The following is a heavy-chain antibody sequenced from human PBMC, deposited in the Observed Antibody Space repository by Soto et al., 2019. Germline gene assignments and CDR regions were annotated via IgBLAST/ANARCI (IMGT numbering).Heavy chain of an antibody. Sequence: SETLSLTCTVSVESISIYYWSWIRKPPGKGLEWIGYMYYSGSTNYNPSLKSRVTISVDTSKNQFSLKLSPVTAADTAVYYCARDAGGPADYWGQGTLVTVSS. CDR1: VESISIYY. CDR2: MYYSGST. CDR3: ARDAGGPADY. D-gene: IGHD2-15*01. V-gene: IGHV4-59*01. J-gene: IGHJ4*02.